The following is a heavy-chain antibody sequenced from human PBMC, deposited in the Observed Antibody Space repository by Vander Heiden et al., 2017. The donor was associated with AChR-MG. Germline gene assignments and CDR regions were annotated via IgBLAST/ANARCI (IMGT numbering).Heavy chain of an antibody. V-gene: IGHV1-2*02. CDR3: ARDLVVVVPAAMIDYYYGMDV. CDR2: INPNSGGT. J-gene: IGHJ6*02. D-gene: IGHD2-2*01. Sequence: QVQLVQSGAEVKKPGPSVKVSCMPPGYAFAAYYIHRVRQAPGQGLEWMGWINPNSGGTNYAQKFQGRVTMTRDTSISTAYMELSRLRSDDTAVYYCARDLVVVVPAAMIDYYYGMDVWGQGTTVTVSS. CDR1: GYAFAAYY.